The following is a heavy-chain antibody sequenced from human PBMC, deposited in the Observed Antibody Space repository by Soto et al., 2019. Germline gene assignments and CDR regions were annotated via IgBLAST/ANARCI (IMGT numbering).Heavy chain of an antibody. CDR1: GGKVSSGGCY. CDR2: IYYSGST. D-gene: IGHD1-1*01. J-gene: IGHJ1*01. CDR3: GRGYGGNDLEL. V-gene: IGHV4-61*08. Sequence: TQPLTNSIFGGKVSSGGCYWSCIRQPPGKGLEWIGYIYYSGSTNYNPSLKSRVTISVDTSKNQFSLKLSSVTAAYSAVYYCGRGYGGNDLELWGQRTLVTVS.